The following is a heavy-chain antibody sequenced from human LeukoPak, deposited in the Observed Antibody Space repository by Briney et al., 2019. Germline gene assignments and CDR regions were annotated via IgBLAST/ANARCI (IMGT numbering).Heavy chain of an antibody. CDR3: ARLITMIVGGYYFDY. Sequence: GQSLKISCKSSGYSFTSYWIGWVRQMPGKGLEWMGIIYPGDSDTRYSPSFQGQVTISADKSISTAYLQWSSLKASDTAMYYCARLITMIVGGYYFDYWGQGTLVTVSS. CDR1: GYSFTSYW. CDR2: IYPGDSDT. D-gene: IGHD3-22*01. J-gene: IGHJ4*02. V-gene: IGHV5-51*01.